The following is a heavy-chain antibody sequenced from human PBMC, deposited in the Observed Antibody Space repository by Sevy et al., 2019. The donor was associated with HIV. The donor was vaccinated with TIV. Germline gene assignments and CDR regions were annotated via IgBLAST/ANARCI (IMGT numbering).Heavy chain of an antibody. Sequence: GGSLRLSCAASGFTFSSYSMNGVRQAPRKGLEWVSSISSSSSYIYYADSVKGRFTISRDNAKNSLYLQMNSLRAEDTAVYYCAREGHSSSWYYVDYWGQGTLVTVSS. J-gene: IGHJ4*02. D-gene: IGHD6-13*01. CDR3: AREGHSSSWYYVDY. V-gene: IGHV3-21*01. CDR1: GFTFSSYS. CDR2: ISSSSSYI.